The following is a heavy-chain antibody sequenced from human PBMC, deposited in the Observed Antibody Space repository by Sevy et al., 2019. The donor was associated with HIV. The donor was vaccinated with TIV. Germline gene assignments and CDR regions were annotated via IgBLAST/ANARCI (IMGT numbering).Heavy chain of an antibody. V-gene: IGHV3-7*01. Sequence: GGSLRLSCAASGFSLNTYWMSWVRQAPGKGLEWVANIKQDGSVTYYVDSVKGRFTISRDNARNFLYLQMNSLRAEDTAVYYCARDLEDIVVVPAADYYYYGMDVWGQGTTVTVSS. D-gene: IGHD2-2*01. CDR1: GFSLNTYW. CDR2: IKQDGSVT. CDR3: ARDLEDIVVVPAADYYYYGMDV. J-gene: IGHJ6*02.